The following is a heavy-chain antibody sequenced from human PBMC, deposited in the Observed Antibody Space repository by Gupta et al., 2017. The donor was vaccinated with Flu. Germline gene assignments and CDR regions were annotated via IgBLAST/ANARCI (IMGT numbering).Heavy chain of an antibody. J-gene: IGHJ4*02. CDR3: ARDPSYYYDSSGYC. V-gene: IGHV3-48*01. D-gene: IGHD3-22*01. CDR2: SSSSSSTR. Sequence: VQLLVSAGGLVQPGGSLRLSCSASACSFCSYLLHWARRPPGEGLEGVSYSSSSSSTRYYADSGKGRFTISRDNAKNSLYLQMNSLRAEDTAVYYCARDPSYYYDSSGYCWGQGTLVTVSS. CDR1: ACSFCSYL.